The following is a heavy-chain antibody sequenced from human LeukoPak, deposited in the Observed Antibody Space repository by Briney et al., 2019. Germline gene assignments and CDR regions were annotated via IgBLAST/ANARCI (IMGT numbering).Heavy chain of an antibody. V-gene: IGHV3-15*01. J-gene: IGHJ5*02. CDR2: IRSNSDGGTI. D-gene: IGHD3-22*01. CDR1: GFTFSSYA. Sequence: GGSLRLSCAASGFTFSSYAMSWVRQAPGKGLEWVGRIRSNSDGGTIDYAVPVKGRFALSRDDSKNTLYLQMNSLQTEDTAVYYCATDFYDTTWGQGTLVTVSS. CDR3: ATDFYDTT.